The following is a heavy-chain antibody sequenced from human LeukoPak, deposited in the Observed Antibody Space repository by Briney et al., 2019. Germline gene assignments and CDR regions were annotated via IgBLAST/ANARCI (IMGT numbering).Heavy chain of an antibody. CDR3: ARGPLITIFGVVIPRAFDY. Sequence: SETLSLTCAVYGGSFSGYYWSWIRQPPGKGLEWIGEINHGGSTNYNPSLKSRVTISVDTSKNQFSLKLSSVTAADTAVYYCARGPLITIFGVVIPRAFDYWGQGTLVTVSS. J-gene: IGHJ4*02. CDR2: INHGGST. CDR1: GGSFSGYY. D-gene: IGHD3-3*01. V-gene: IGHV4-34*01.